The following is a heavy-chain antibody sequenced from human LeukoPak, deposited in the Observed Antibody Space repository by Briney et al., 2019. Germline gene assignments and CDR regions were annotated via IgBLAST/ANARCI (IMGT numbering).Heavy chain of an antibody. J-gene: IGHJ4*02. V-gene: IGHV3-23*01. D-gene: IGHD2-2*01. Sequence: PGGSLRLSCAASGFTFSSYAMSWVRQAPGKGLEWVSAVSVSVSNTYYADSVKGRFTISRDNSKNTLYLQMNSLRAEDTAVYYCARRVWCSSTNCRGSDYWGQGTPVTVSS. CDR2: VSVSVSNT. CDR1: GFTFSSYA. CDR3: ARRVWCSSTNCRGSDY.